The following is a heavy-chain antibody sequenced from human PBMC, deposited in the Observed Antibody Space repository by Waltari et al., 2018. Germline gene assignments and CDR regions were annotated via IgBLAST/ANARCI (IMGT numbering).Heavy chain of an antibody. CDR2: IYYSGST. CDR1: GGSISSSSYY. CDR3: ARRWRQQLVFDY. D-gene: IGHD6-13*01. Sequence: QLQLQESGPGLVKPSETLSLTCTVSGGSISSSSYYWGWIRQPPGKGLEWIGSIYYSGSTDYNPSLKSRVTISVDTSKNQFSLKLSSVTAADTAVYYCARRWRQQLVFDYWGQGTLVTVSS. J-gene: IGHJ4*02. V-gene: IGHV4-39*01.